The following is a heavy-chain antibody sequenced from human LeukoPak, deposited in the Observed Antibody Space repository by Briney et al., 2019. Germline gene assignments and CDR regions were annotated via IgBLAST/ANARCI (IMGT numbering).Heavy chain of an antibody. D-gene: IGHD2-8*01. Sequence: SVKVSCKASGGTFSSYAISWVRQAPGQGREWMGGIIPIFGTANYAQKFQGRVTITADESTSTAYMELSSLRSEATAVYYCARESQWSRAFDYWGQGTLVTVSS. CDR3: ARESQWSRAFDY. V-gene: IGHV1-69*13. CDR1: GGTFSSYA. J-gene: IGHJ4*02. CDR2: IIPIFGTA.